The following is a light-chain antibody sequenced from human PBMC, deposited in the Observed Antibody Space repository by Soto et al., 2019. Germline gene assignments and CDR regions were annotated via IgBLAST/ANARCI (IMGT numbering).Light chain of an antibody. CDR2: GAS. CDR1: HSVSSSY. Sequence: EIVLTQSPGTLSFSPGERATLSCRASHSVSSSYLAWYQQKPGQAPRLLIYGASSRATGIPDRFSGSGSGTEFTLTISSLQSEDCAIYYCQQYHTWPITFGGGTKVDIK. V-gene: IGKV3-20*01. CDR3: QQYHTWPIT. J-gene: IGKJ4*01.